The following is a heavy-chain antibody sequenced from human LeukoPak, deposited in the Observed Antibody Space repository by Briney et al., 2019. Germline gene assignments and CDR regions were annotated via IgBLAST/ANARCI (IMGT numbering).Heavy chain of an antibody. D-gene: IGHD2-15*01. CDR1: GFTFSNYW. Sequence: TGGSLRLSCAASGFTFSNYWMNWVRQAPGRGLEWVANIKQDGSEKYYVDSVKGRFTISRDNAKNSLYLQMNSLRAEDTAVYYCARAPYCIGGSCRFDYWGQGTLVTVSS. V-gene: IGHV3-7*03. CDR3: ARAPYCIGGSCRFDY. J-gene: IGHJ4*02. CDR2: IKQDGSEK.